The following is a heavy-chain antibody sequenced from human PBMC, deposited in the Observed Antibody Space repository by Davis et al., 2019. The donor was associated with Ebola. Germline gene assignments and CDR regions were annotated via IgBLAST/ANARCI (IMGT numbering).Heavy chain of an antibody. CDR1: GYTFTGDY. CDR3: AILVSTTTGLGH. Sequence: ASVKVSCKASGYTFTGDYMYWVRQAPGQGLEWMGWINPKSGDTNSAQNFQGRLTMTRDTSISTASLELGGLGSDDTAIYYCAILVSTTTGLGHWGQGTLVTVSS. J-gene: IGHJ4*02. CDR2: INPKSGDT. D-gene: IGHD1-26*01. V-gene: IGHV1-2*02.